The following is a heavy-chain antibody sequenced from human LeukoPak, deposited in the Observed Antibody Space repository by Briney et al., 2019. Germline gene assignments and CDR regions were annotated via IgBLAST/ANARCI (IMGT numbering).Heavy chain of an antibody. Sequence: PSETLSLTCTVSGASIDSYYWSWIRQPPGKGLEWIGYIYYTGATTYNPSLKSRVTISLDMSKNHFSLRLSSVTAVDTAIYYCASLTTMVTPETFDIWGQGTMVTVSS. V-gene: IGHV4-59*01. CDR3: ASLTTMVTPETFDI. CDR1: GASIDSYY. J-gene: IGHJ3*02. D-gene: IGHD4-23*01. CDR2: IYYTGAT.